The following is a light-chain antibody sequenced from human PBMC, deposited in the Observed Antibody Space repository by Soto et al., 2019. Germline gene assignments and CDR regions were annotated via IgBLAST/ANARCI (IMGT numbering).Light chain of an antibody. CDR1: QSISSY. V-gene: IGKV1-39*01. Sequence: DIQMTQYPSSLSASVGDRVTITCRASQSISSYLNWYQQKPGKAPKLLIYAASSLQSGVPSRFSGSGSGTDFTLTISSLQPEDFATYYCQQSYSTPWTFGQGANVDI. J-gene: IGKJ1*01. CDR3: QQSYSTPWT. CDR2: AAS.